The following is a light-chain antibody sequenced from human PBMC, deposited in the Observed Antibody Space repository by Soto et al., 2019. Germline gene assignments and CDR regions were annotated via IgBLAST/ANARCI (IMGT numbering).Light chain of an antibody. CDR1: SSDVGGYNY. Sequence: QSVLTQPASVSGSPGQSITISCTGTSSDVGGYNYVSWYQQHPGKAPKLMIYELNNRPSGVSNRFSGSRSGNTASLTISGLQAEDEADYYCTSYTSNSTLVLFGGGTKLTVL. CDR2: ELN. CDR3: TSYTSNSTLVL. V-gene: IGLV2-14*01. J-gene: IGLJ2*01.